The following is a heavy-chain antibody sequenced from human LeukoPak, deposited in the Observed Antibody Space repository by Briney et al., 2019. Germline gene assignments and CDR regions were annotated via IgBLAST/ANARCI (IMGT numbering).Heavy chain of an antibody. J-gene: IGHJ2*01. V-gene: IGHV1-18*01. CDR1: GYTFTSYG. CDR3: ARDWDGVAAAGTDWYFDL. CDR2: ISPYNGNT. D-gene: IGHD6-13*01. Sequence: GASVKVSCKASGYTFTSYGISWVGQAPGQELEWMGWISPYNGNTNYAQKLQGRVTMTTDTSTSTAYMELRSLRSDDTAVYYCARDWDGVAAAGTDWYFDLWGRGTLVTVSS.